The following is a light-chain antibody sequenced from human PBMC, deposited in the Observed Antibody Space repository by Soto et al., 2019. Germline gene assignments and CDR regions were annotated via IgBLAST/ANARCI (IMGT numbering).Light chain of an antibody. CDR1: SSDVGGYNY. J-gene: IGLJ3*02. V-gene: IGLV2-11*03. CDR2: DVS. CDR3: CSYAGSYTWV. Sequence: XTGTSSDVGGYNYVSWYQLHPGTAPKLMIYDVSKRPSGVPDRFSGSKSGNTASLTISGLQAEDEAEYYCCSYAGSYTWVFGGGTKVTVL.